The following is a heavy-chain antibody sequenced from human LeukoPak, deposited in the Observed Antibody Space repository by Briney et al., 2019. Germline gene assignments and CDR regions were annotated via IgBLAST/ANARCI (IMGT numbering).Heavy chain of an antibody. CDR2: IWYDGSNK. CDR1: GFTFGSYG. Sequence: GGSLRLSCAASGFTFGSYGMPWVRQAPGKGLEWVAVIWYDGSNKYYADSVKGRFTISRDNSKNTLYLQMNSLRAEATALYYCARGPLFVRGVITNTPKHRFDPWGQGTPVTVSS. V-gene: IGHV3-33*01. CDR3: ARGPLFVRGVITNTPKHRFDP. J-gene: IGHJ5*02. D-gene: IGHD3-10*02.